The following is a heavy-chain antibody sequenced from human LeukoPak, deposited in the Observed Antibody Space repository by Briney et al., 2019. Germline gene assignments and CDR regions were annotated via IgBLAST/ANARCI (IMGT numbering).Heavy chain of an antibody. CDR3: ARGLLAKGFDY. J-gene: IGHJ4*02. V-gene: IGHV1-69*06. CDR2: IIPIFGTA. CDR1: GGTFSSYA. D-gene: IGHD2-15*01. Sequence: SVKVSCKASGGTFSSYAISWVRQAPGQGLEWMGGIIPIFGTANYAQKFQGRVTITADKSTSTAYMELSSLRSDDTAVYYCARGLLAKGFDYWGQGTLVTVSS.